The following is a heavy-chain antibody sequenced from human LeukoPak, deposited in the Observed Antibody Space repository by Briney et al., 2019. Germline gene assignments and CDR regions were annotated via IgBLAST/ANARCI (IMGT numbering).Heavy chain of an antibody. CDR3: TLYNY. V-gene: IGHV1-3*03. J-gene: IGHJ4*02. Sequence: GASVKVSCKASGYSFTSQDMHWVRQAPGQRLEWLGRINPDNGYTTYSQEFQGRVTITRDTSASTAYMELSSLRSEDLAVYYCTLYNYWGQGTLVTVSS. CDR2: INPDNGYT. CDR1: GYSFTSQD. D-gene: IGHD2-2*02.